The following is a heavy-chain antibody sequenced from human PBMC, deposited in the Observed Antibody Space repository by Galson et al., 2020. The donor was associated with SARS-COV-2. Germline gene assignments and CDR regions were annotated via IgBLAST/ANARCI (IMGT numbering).Heavy chain of an antibody. CDR3: AKDMVRLGYCSGTSCYTPFDY. V-gene: IGHV3-23*01. D-gene: IGHD2-2*02. J-gene: IGHJ4*02. Sequence: GGSLRLSCAASGFTFSSYAMSWVRQAPGKGLEWVSAISGSGGSTYYADSVKGRFTISRDNSKNTLYLQMNSLRAEDTAVYYCAKDMVRLGYCSGTSCYTPFDYWGQGTLVTVSS. CDR1: GFTFSSYA. CDR2: ISGSGGST.